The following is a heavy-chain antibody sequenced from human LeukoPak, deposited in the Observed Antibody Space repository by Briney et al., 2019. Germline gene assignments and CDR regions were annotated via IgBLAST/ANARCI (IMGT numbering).Heavy chain of an antibody. CDR1: GFTFSAYY. Sequence: NTGGSLRLSCAASGFTFSAYYMSWIRQAPGKGLEWVSYISSSGSTIYYADSVKGRFTISRDNSKNTLYLQMNSLRAEDTAVYYCANNYYDSSGYYFDYWGQGTLVTVSS. J-gene: IGHJ4*02. D-gene: IGHD3-22*01. V-gene: IGHV3-11*01. CDR2: ISSSGSTI. CDR3: ANNYYDSSGYYFDY.